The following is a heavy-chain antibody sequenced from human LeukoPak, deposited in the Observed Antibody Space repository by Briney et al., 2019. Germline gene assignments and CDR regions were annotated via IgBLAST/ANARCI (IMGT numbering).Heavy chain of an antibody. CDR2: INPNSGGT. J-gene: IGHJ4*02. V-gene: IGHV1-2*02. Sequence: ASVKVSCTASGYTFTGYYMHWVRQAPGQGLEWMAWINPNSGGTNYAQNFQGRVTLTRDTSINTAYMELSRLRSDDTAVYYCAISYSYDSSGYYSFYFDYWGQGTLVTVSS. CDR3: AISYSYDSSGYYSFYFDY. CDR1: GYTFTGYY. D-gene: IGHD3-22*01.